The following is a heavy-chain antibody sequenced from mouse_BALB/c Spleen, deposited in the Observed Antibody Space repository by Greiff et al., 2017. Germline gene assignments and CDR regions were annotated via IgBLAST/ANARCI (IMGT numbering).Heavy chain of an antibody. CDR1: GFSLTSYG. Sequence: VQRVESGPGLVAPSQSLSITCTVSGFSLTSYGVHWVRQPPGKGLEWLGVIWAGGSTNYNSALMSRLSISKDNSKSQVFLKMNSLQTDDTAMYYCARGGVVAEYFDVWGAGTTVTVSS. D-gene: IGHD1-1*01. CDR3: ARGGVVAEYFDV. J-gene: IGHJ1*01. CDR2: IWAGGST. V-gene: IGHV2-9*02.